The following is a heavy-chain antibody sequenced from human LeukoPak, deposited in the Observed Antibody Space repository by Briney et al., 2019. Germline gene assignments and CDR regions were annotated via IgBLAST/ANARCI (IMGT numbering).Heavy chain of an antibody. CDR2: IYPGDSET. D-gene: IGHD6-19*01. J-gene: IGHJ3*02. Sequence: GESLKISCKSSGYNFMTYWIGWVRQMPGKGLEWMGIIYPGDSETRYSPSFQGQVTISADKSISTAYLQWSSLKASDTAIYYCARCLGGAVAGWAFDIWGQGTMVTVSS. V-gene: IGHV5-51*01. CDR3: ARCLGGAVAGWAFDI. CDR1: GYNFMTYW.